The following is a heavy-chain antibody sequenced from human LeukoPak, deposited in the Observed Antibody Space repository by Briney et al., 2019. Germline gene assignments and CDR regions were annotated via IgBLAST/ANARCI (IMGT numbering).Heavy chain of an antibody. V-gene: IGHV3-53*01. CDR3: ASYYCSSGTCYFDY. J-gene: IGHJ4*02. Sequence: GGSLRLSCAVSGFSISSNYISWVRQAPGKGLEWLPVIYIAGDTYYADSVKGRFTISKDNSNNMVYLQVSSLRGEDTALYYCASYYCSSGTCYFDYWGQGTLVTVSS. CDR2: IYIAGDT. D-gene: IGHD2-15*01. CDR1: GFSISSNY.